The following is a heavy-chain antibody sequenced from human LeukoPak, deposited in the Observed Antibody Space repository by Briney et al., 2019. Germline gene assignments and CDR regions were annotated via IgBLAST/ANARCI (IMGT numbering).Heavy chain of an antibody. Sequence: ASVKVSCXASGGTFSSYAISWVRQAPGQGLEWMVGIIPIFGTANYAQKFQGRVTITADESTSTAYMELSSLRSEDTAVYYCARVRHYDLNWFDPWGQGTLVTVSS. CDR1: GGTFSSYA. D-gene: IGHD3-3*01. CDR2: IIPIFGTA. V-gene: IGHV1-69*13. J-gene: IGHJ5*02. CDR3: ARVRHYDLNWFDP.